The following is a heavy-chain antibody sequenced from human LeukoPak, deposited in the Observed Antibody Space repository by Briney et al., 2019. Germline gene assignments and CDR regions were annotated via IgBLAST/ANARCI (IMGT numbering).Heavy chain of an antibody. Sequence: SETLSLTCTVSGGSINSYYWSWIRQPAGKGLEWIGRIYSTGGTNYNPSLQSRVTMSIDTSKNQLFLRQTSVTAADTAVYYCARAGYSYLANYFDYWGQGTLVTVSS. CDR1: GGSINSYY. J-gene: IGHJ4*02. D-gene: IGHD5-18*01. CDR3: ARAGYSYLANYFDY. CDR2: IYSTGGT. V-gene: IGHV4-4*07.